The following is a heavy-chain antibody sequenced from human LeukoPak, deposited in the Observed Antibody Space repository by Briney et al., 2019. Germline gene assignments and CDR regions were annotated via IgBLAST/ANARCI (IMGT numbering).Heavy chain of an antibody. Sequence: SETLSLTCTVSGGSISGYYWSWIRQPPGKRLEWIGYVYDSGSTNYNPSLKSRVTISVDTSKNQFSLKLSSVTAADTAVYYCARWYDSSGYWGYWGQGTLVTVSS. CDR2: VYDSGST. V-gene: IGHV4-59*12. J-gene: IGHJ4*02. D-gene: IGHD3-22*01. CDR3: ARWYDSSGYWGY. CDR1: GGSISGYY.